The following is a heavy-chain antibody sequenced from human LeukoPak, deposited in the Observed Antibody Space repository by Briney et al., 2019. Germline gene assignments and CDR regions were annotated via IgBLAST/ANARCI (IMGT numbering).Heavy chain of an antibody. D-gene: IGHD5-18*01. CDR1: GGSITTSY. CDR3: AREGVHSYGFFDY. CDR2: IYYSGTT. Sequence: SETLSLTCTVSGGSITTSYWSWIRQPPGKGLEWIGYIYYSGTTNYSPSLKGRVTISVDTSKNQFSLKLSSVTAADTAVYYCAREGVHSYGFFDYWGPGTPVTVSS. J-gene: IGHJ4*02. V-gene: IGHV4-59*01.